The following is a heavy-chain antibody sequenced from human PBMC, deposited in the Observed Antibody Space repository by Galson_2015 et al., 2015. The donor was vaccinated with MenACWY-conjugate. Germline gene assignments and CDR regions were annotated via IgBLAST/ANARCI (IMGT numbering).Heavy chain of an antibody. J-gene: IGHJ4*02. CDR3: ARNIAAPLSQIDY. V-gene: IGHV4-39*02. Sequence: SETLSLTCAVSGGSISSTRYYWDWIRQPPGKGLEWIGSIYYSGSTYYNPSLKSRVTISVDTSTNHFSLKLSSVTAADTAVYYCARNIAAPLSQIDYWGQGTLVTVSS. CDR2: IYYSGST. D-gene: IGHD6-25*01. CDR1: GGSISSTRYY.